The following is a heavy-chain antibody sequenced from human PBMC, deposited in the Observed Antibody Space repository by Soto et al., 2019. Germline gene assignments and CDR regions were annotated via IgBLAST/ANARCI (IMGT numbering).Heavy chain of an antibody. Sequence: QVQLVESGGGVDQPGRSLRLSCAASGFTFSSYGMHWVRQAPGKGLEWVAVIWYDGSNKYYADSVKGRFTISRDNSKNTLYLQMNSLRAEDTAVYYCARELWFGELFLDYYYYGMDVWGQGTTVTVSS. J-gene: IGHJ6*02. CDR3: ARELWFGELFLDYYYYGMDV. CDR2: IWYDGSNK. CDR1: GFTFSSYG. V-gene: IGHV3-33*01. D-gene: IGHD3-10*01.